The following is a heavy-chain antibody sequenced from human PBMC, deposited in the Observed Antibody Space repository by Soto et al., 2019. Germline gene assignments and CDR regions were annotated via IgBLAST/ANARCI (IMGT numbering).Heavy chain of an antibody. D-gene: IGHD2-8*01. CDR2: IYYSGST. J-gene: IGHJ6*02. Sequence: SATLYLTCTVPGASIWSSTYYWGWIRQPPGKGLEWIGSIYYSGSTYYNPSLKSRVTISVDTSKNQFSLKLSSVTAADTAVYYCARLGGYCTNGVCYGGEYYYYGMDVWGQGTTVT. CDR1: GASIWSSTYY. V-gene: IGHV4-39*01. CDR3: ARLGGYCTNGVCYGGEYYYYGMDV.